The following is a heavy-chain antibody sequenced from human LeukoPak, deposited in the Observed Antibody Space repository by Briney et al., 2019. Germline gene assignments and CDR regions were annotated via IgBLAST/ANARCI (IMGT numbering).Heavy chain of an antibody. J-gene: IGHJ6*03. CDR3: ARGHYYYYYMDV. Sequence: GGSLRLSCAASGFTVSSNYMSWVRQAPGKGLEWVSVIYSGGSTYYADSVKGRFTISRDNSKNTLYLQMNSLRAEDTAVYYCARGHYYYYYMDVWGKGNTVTVSS. CDR2: IYSGGST. CDR1: GFTVSSNY. V-gene: IGHV3-53*01.